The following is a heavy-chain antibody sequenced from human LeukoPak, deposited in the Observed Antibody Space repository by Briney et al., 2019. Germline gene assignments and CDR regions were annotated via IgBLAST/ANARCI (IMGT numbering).Heavy chain of an antibody. CDR3: AKRPTWYYFDY. CDR1: GFTFSTYW. Sequence: PGGSLRLSCAASGFTFSTYWMHWVRQTPGKGLVWVSRVSPDGSTTYYADSVKGRFTISRDNAKNTLYLQMNSLRAEDTAVYYCAKRPTWYYFDYWGQGTLVTVSS. J-gene: IGHJ4*02. D-gene: IGHD2-15*01. CDR2: VSPDGSTT. V-gene: IGHV3-74*01.